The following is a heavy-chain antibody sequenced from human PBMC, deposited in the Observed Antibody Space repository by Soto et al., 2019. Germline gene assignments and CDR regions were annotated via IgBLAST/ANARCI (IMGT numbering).Heavy chain of an antibody. Sequence: ASVKVSCKASGYTFTSYAMHWVRQAPGQRLEWMGWINAGNGNTKYSQKFQGRVTITRDTSASTAYMELSSLRSEDAAVYYCARAQVYGDYDDWGQGTLVTVSS. J-gene: IGHJ4*02. V-gene: IGHV1-3*01. CDR1: GYTFTSYA. CDR3: ARAQVYGDYDD. CDR2: INAGNGNT. D-gene: IGHD4-17*01.